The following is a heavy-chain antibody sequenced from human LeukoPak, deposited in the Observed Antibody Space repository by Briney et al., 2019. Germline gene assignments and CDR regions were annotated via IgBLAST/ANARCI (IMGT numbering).Heavy chain of an antibody. CDR2: ICYSGST. J-gene: IGHJ5*02. CDR3: AVLRGYYPTNWFDP. D-gene: IGHD3-22*01. CDR1: GGSISSGDYY. Sequence: SETLSLTCTVSGGSISSGDYYWSWIRQPPGKGLEWIGYICYSGSTYYNPSLKSRVTISVDTSKNQFSLKLSSVTAADTAVYYCAVLRGYYPTNWFDPWGQGTLVTVSS. V-gene: IGHV4-30-4*01.